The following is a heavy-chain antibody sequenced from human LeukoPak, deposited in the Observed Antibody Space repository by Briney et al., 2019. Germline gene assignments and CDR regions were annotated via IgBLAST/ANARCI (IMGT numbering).Heavy chain of an antibody. J-gene: IGHJ5*02. CDR1: GGSVSSGGYY. CDR3: ARMTRNWFDP. CDR2: IYYSGST. D-gene: IGHD2-21*02. V-gene: IGHV4-61*08. Sequence: SETLSLTCTVSGGSVSSGGYYWSWIRQPPGKGLEWIGYIYYSGSTNYNPSLKSRVTISVDTSKNQFSLKLSSVTAADTAVYYCARMTRNWFDPWGQGTLVTVSS.